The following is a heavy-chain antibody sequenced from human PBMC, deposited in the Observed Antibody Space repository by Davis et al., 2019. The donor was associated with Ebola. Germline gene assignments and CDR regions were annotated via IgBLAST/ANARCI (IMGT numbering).Heavy chain of an antibody. V-gene: IGHV3-53*05. D-gene: IGHD3-10*01. CDR1: GFTVSSNY. CDR2: IYSGGRT. Sequence: GESLKISCAASGFTVSSNYMSWVRQAPGKGLEWVSVIYSGGRTYYADSVKGRFTISRDNSKNTLYLQMNSLRAEDTAVYYCARAGFITMVRGVNPIYYYYGMDVWGQGTTVTVSS. J-gene: IGHJ6*02. CDR3: ARAGFITMVRGVNPIYYYYGMDV.